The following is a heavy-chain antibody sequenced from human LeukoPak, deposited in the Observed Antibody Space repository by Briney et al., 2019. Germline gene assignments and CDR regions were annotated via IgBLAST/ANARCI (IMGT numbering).Heavy chain of an antibody. CDR1: GFTVSSNY. D-gene: IGHD3-10*01. Sequence: GGSLRLSCAASGFTVSSNYMIWVRQAPGKGLEWVSVIYSGGSTYYADSVKGRFTISRGNSKNTLYLQMNSLRAEDTAVYYCARSGYYYGSGSHFDYWGQGTLVTVSS. CDR3: ARSGYYYGSGSHFDY. J-gene: IGHJ4*02. CDR2: IYSGGST. V-gene: IGHV3-53*01.